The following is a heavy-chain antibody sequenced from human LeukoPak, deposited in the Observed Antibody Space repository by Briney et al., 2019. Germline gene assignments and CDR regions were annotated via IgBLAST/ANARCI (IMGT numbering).Heavy chain of an antibody. Sequence: ASVKVSCKASGYTFTGYYIHWVRQAPGQGLEWMGRINPSSGCTNYAQKFQGRVTMTRDTSISTAYMELSSLISDDSALYYCARADSRDYWGQRTLVTVSS. J-gene: IGHJ4*02. V-gene: IGHV1-2*06. CDR2: INPSSGCT. CDR3: ARADSRDY. CDR1: GYTFTGYY.